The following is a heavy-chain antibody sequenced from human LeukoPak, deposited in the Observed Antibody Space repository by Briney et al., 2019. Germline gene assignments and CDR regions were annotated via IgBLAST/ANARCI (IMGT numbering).Heavy chain of an antibody. J-gene: IGHJ4*02. V-gene: IGHV4-59*13. D-gene: IGHD6-13*01. CDR1: GGSISSYY. Sequence: SETLSLTCTVSGGSISSYYWSWIRQPPGKGLEWIGYTHDSGNSNYNPSLRSRVTISIDTSKNQFSLKLTSVTAADTAVYYCARDRSAAPADYWGQGTLVTVSS. CDR3: ARDRSAAPADY. CDR2: THDSGNS.